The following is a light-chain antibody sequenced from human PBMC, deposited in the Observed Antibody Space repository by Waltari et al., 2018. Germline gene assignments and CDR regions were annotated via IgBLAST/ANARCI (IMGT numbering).Light chain of an antibody. CDR1: SGSLSTTSY. Sequence: QTVVTKEPSLSVSPGGTVTLTWALSSGSLSTTSYATWYQQTPGQAPRTLVYKANARSSGVPDRFSGSILGNTAALTITGAQADDESDYYCALYMGSGIWVFGGGTRLTVL. CDR2: KAN. J-gene: IGLJ3*02. CDR3: ALYMGSGIWV. V-gene: IGLV8-61*01.